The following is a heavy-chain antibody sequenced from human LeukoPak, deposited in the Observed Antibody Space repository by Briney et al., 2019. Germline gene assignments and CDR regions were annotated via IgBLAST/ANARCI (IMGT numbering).Heavy chain of an antibody. CDR3: AKDYGNGWYYFDY. J-gene: IGHJ4*02. CDR1: GFTVSSNY. CDR2: IYSGGST. V-gene: IGHV3-53*01. D-gene: IGHD6-19*01. Sequence: PGGSLRLSCAASGFTVSSNYMSWVRQAPGKGLEWVSVIYSGGSTYYADSVKGRFTTSRDNSKNTVYLQMNSLRADDTAIYYCAKDYGNGWYYFDYWGQGTLVTVSS.